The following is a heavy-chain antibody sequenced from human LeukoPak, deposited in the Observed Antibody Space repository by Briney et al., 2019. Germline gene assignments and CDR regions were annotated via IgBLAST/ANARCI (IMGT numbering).Heavy chain of an antibody. V-gene: IGHV4-59*01. Sequence: SETLSLTCTVSGGSISSYYCSSIRPPPGEGLEWIGYIYYSGSTNYNPSLKSRVTISVDTSKNQFSLKLSSVTAADTAVYYCARLSRTVGRDAFDIWGQGTMVTVSS. CDR3: ARLSRTVGRDAFDI. CDR1: GGSISSYY. D-gene: IGHD4-23*01. J-gene: IGHJ3*02. CDR2: IYYSGST.